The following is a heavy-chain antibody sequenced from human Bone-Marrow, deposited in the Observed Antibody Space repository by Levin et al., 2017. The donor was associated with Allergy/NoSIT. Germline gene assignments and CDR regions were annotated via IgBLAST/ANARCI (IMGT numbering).Heavy chain of an antibody. CDR1: GGSVRSGSYF. CDR2: IYYSGST. D-gene: IGHD4-17*01. V-gene: IGHV4-61*01. Sequence: TSETLSLTCTVSGGSVRSGSYFWSWVRQPPGRGLEWLGYIYYSGSTKYNPSLKGRVTVSVDTSKNQFSLKLNAVTAADTAVYYCARANGEPNFDYWGQGSLVTVSS. J-gene: IGHJ4*02. CDR3: ARANGEPNFDY.